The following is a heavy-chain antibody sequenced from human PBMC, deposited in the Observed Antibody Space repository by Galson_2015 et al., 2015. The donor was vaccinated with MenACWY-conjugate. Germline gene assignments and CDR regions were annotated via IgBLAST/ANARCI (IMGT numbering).Heavy chain of an antibody. CDR1: GYTFTRYG. V-gene: IGHV1-18*01. CDR2: ISGYNGNR. CDR3: ARATRPGAFDI. J-gene: IGHJ3*02. Sequence: SVKVSCKASGYTFTRYGISWVRQAPGQGLEWMGWISGYNGNRNYAQKLQGRVAMTTDTSTSTAYMVLRSLTYDDTAMYYCARATRPGAFDIWGQGTMVTVSS. D-gene: IGHD2-2*01.